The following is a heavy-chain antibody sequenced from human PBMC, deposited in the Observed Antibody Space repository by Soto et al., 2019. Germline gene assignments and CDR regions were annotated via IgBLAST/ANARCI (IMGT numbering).Heavy chain of an antibody. J-gene: IGHJ4*02. CDR2: INHSGST. Sequence: SETLSLTCAVYGGSFSGYYWSWIRQPPGKGLEWIGDINHSGSTYYNPSLKSRINISLNTSKNQFSLQLTSVTAADTAVYYCARGVLYWGQGTLVTVSS. CDR1: GGSFSGYY. CDR3: ARGVLY. V-gene: IGHV4-34*01.